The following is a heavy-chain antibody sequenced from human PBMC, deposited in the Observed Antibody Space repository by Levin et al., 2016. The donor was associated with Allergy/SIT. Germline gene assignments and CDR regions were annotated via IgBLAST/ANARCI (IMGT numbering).Heavy chain of an antibody. CDR3: ARHPIVGATTPSWAHYGMDV. Sequence: GESLKISCKGSGYSFTSYWISWVRQMPGKGLEWMGRIDPSDSYTNYSPSFQGHVTISADKSISTAYLQWSSLKASDTAMYYCARHPIVGATTPSWAHYGMDVWGQGTTVTVSS. V-gene: IGHV5-10-1*01. D-gene: IGHD1-26*01. J-gene: IGHJ6*02. CDR2: IDPSDSYT. CDR1: GYSFTSYW.